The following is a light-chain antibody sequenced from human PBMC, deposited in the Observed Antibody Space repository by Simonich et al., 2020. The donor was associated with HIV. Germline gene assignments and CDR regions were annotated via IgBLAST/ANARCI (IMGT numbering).Light chain of an antibody. CDR3: QSYDSSNHWV. J-gene: IGLJ3*02. V-gene: IGLV6-57*03. CDR2: GDN. CDR1: SGSIASNY. Sequence: NFMLTQPHSVSESPGKTVTISCTRTSGSIASNYVQWYQQRPGSAPPPVIYGDNQSPSAVPVPFSGSIDSSSNSASLTISGLKTEDEADYYCQSYDSSNHWVFGGGTKLTVL.